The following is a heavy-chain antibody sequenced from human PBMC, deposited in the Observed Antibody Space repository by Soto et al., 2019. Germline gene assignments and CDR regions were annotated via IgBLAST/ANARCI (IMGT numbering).Heavy chain of an antibody. Sequence: GASVKVSCKASGGTFSSYAISWVLQAPGQGLEWMGGIIPIFGTANYAQKFQGRVTITADESTSTAYMELSSLRSEDTAVYYCARATLGTWGDAFDIWGQGTMVTVSS. CDR2: IIPIFGTA. J-gene: IGHJ3*02. D-gene: IGHD2-15*01. CDR1: GGTFSSYA. CDR3: ARATLGTWGDAFDI. V-gene: IGHV1-69*13.